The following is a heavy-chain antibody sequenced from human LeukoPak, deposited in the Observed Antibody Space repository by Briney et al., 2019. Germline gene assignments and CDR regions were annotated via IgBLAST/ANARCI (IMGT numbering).Heavy chain of an antibody. CDR2: ISSSSSYI. D-gene: IGHD2-15*01. Sequence: GGSLRLSCAASGFTFSSYGMSWVRQAPGKGLEWVSSISSSSSYIYYADSVKGRFTISRDNAKNSLYLQMNSLRAEDTAVYYCAGQGGNFDYWGQGTLATVSS. V-gene: IGHV3-21*01. CDR1: GFTFSSYG. CDR3: AGQGGNFDY. J-gene: IGHJ4*02.